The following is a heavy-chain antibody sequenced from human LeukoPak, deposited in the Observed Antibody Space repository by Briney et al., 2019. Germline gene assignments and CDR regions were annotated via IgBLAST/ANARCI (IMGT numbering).Heavy chain of an antibody. Sequence: SETLSLTCTVSGGSISSYYWSWIRQPRGKGLEWIGCIYYSGSTNYNPSLKSRVTISVDTSKNQFSLKLSSVTAADTAVYYCARASQDYCSGGSCYWFDPWGQGTLVTVSS. CDR2: IYYSGST. CDR1: GGSISSYY. D-gene: IGHD2-15*01. CDR3: ARASQDYCSGGSCYWFDP. J-gene: IGHJ5*02. V-gene: IGHV4-59*01.